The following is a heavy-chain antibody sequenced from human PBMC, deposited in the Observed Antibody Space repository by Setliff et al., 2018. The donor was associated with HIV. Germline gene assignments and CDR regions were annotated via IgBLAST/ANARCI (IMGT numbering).Heavy chain of an antibody. V-gene: IGHV3-23*01. CDR3: TQGWVRS. CDR1: GFTFRDSA. J-gene: IGHJ5*02. D-gene: IGHD1-1*01. CDR2: ITPRGSP. Sequence: GGSLRLSCEASGFTFRDSAMSWIRQVPGMGLEWVSAITPRGSPHYADSVKGRFTISRDNSNNILYLQMNNLRGDATALYYCTQGWVRSWGPGSLVTVSS.